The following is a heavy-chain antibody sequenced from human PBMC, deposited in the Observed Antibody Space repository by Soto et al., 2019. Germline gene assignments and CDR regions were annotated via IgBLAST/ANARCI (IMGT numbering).Heavy chain of an antibody. CDR3: ARRGGDIAVAAED. V-gene: IGHV4-39*01. J-gene: IGHJ4*02. CDR2: FRFGGSI. D-gene: IGHD6-19*01. CDR1: GGSISSSTYY. Sequence: SETLSLTCSVSGGSISSSTYYWGWIRQPPGKGLEWIGSFRFGGSIYYSPSLKSRLTISFDTSKNQFSLKLSSVTAADTAIYYCARRGGDIAVAAEDWGQGTLVTVSS.